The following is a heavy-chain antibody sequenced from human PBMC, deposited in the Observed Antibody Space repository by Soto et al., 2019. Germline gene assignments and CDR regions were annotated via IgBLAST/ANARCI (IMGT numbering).Heavy chain of an antibody. CDR2: IYYSGST. CDR3: ARFYGDYSNWFDP. D-gene: IGHD4-17*01. V-gene: IGHV4-59*12. J-gene: IGHJ5*02. CDR1: GGSISNYY. Sequence: SETLSLTCIVSGGSISNYYWSWIRQPPGKGLEWIGYIYYSGSTNYNPSLTSRVTISVDTSKNQFSLKLSSVTAADTAVYYCARFYGDYSNWFDPWGQGTLVTVSS.